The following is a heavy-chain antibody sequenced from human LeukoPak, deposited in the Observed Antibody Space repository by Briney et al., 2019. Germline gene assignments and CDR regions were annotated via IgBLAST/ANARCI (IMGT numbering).Heavy chain of an antibody. D-gene: IGHD1-26*01. J-gene: IGHJ6*02. CDR2: IYDSVIT. CDR1: GGSIISYY. Sequence: SETLSLTCSVSGGSIISYYWSWIRQPPGKGLEWIGYIYDSVITKYNPSLKSRVTISADTSKNQFSLKLSSVTAADTAVYYCARDLSVGAKSLDVWGQGTTVTVSS. V-gene: IGHV4-59*01. CDR3: ARDLSVGAKSLDV.